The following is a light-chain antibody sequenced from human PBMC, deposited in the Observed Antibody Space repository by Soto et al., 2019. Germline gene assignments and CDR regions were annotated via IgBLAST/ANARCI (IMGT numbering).Light chain of an antibody. CDR1: RSDVGGYNY. CDR3: SSYTGSIYVV. J-gene: IGLJ2*01. CDR2: EVN. V-gene: IGLV2-8*01. Sequence: QSALTQPPSASGSPGQSVTISCTGTRSDVGGYNYVSWYQQHPGKAPKLMIYEVNKRPSGVPDRFSGSKSGNTASLTVSGLQAEDEADYYCSSYTGSIYVVFGGGTQLTVL.